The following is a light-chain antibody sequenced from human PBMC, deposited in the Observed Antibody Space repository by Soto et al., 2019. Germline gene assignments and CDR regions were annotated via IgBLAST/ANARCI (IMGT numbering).Light chain of an antibody. V-gene: IGLV2-14*03. Sequence: QSALTQPASVSGSPGQSITISCTGTSSDVAGYNFVSWYQQHPGKAPKVMIYDVSYRPSGVSNRFSGTKSGNTASLTISGLQAEDAADYYCSSYTSSNILDLVFGGGTKLTVL. CDR1: SSDVAGYNF. CDR2: DVS. CDR3: SSYTSSNILDLV. J-gene: IGLJ2*01.